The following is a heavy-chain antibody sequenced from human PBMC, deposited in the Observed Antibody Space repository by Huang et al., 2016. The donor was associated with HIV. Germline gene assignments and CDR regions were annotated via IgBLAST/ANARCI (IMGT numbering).Heavy chain of an antibody. CDR1: AFTFRSYA. J-gene: IGHJ5*02. V-gene: IGHV3-23*01. Sequence: EMQLLESGGGLVQPGGSLRLSCAASAFTFRSYAMTWVRQAPGKGLGGGSANSGSGGNTNYEDSVKGRLTISRDNSKNTWYLQMNSLRAEDTAVYGCAKVASGYDFSARGSDWFDPWGQGTLVSVSS. CDR2: NSGSGGNT. D-gene: IGHD5-12*01. CDR3: AKVASGYDFSARGSDWFDP.